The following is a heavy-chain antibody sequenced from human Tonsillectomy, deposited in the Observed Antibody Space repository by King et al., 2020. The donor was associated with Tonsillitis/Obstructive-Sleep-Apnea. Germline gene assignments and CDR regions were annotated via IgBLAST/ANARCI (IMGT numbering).Heavy chain of an antibody. Sequence: VQLVESGETLVKPGGSLRLSCAASGFAFSDYYMNWIRQAPGKGLEWVSYISSSGSTIYYADSVKGRFTMSRNNAKKSLYLQMNSLRVEDTAVYYCVRDPAAEELDNRWFDPWGQGTLVTVSS. D-gene: IGHD6-25*01. CDR3: VRDPAAEELDNRWFDP. CDR1: GFAFSDYY. J-gene: IGHJ5*02. CDR2: ISSSGSTI. V-gene: IGHV3-11*01.